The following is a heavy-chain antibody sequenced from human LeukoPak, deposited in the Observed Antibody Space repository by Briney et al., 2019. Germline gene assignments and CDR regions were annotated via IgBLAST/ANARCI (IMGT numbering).Heavy chain of an antibody. CDR2: ISAYNGNT. CDR3: ARDGSFEY. J-gene: IGHJ4*02. D-gene: IGHD5-12*01. Sequence: ASVKVSCKASGYTFTSYGISWVRQAPGQGLEWMGWISAYNGNTNYEQKFQDRVTMTTDTSTSAAYMDLRSLRSDDTAIYYCARDGSFEYWGQGTLVTVSS. CDR1: GYTFTSYG. V-gene: IGHV1-18*01.